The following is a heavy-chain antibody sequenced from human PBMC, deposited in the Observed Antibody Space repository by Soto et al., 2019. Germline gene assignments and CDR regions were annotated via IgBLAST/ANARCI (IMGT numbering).Heavy chain of an antibody. CDR1: GITFSTYA. CDR3: ARAISGYVS. V-gene: IGHV1-3*01. CDR2: INAGNGDT. Sequence: GASVKVSCKTSGITFSTYAIHWVRQAPGQRLEWMGWINAGNGDTRYSQKFQGRVTLTRDTSASTAYMDLSSLRSGDTAIYYCARAISGYVSWGQGTLVTVSS. J-gene: IGHJ5*02. D-gene: IGHD5-12*01.